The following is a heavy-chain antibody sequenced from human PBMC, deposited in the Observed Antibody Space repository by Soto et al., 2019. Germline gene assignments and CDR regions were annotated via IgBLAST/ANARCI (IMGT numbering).Heavy chain of an antibody. CDR3: ARVPSPFDYYYAMDV. CDR1: GDSISSGNKY. CDR2: IFSSGTT. V-gene: IGHV4-30-4*01. D-gene: IGHD3-16*01. J-gene: IGHJ6*02. Sequence: SETRSRTCTVSGDSISSGNKYWIWIRQPPGKGLEWIGYIFSSGTTYYNPSLKSRLTMSLDASQNQFSLKLNSLTDADTAVYFCARVPSPFDYYYAMDVWGQGTTVTVYS.